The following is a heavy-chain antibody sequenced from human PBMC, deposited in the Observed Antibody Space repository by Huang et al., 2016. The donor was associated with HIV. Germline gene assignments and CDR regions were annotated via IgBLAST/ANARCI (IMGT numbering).Heavy chain of an antibody. J-gene: IGHJ4*02. V-gene: IGHV3-30-3*01. CDR3: ARSEPSRYYFDY. CDR1: GFTFSNYA. CDR2: ISNEGSTK. Sequence: QVQLVESGGGVVQPGTSLRLSCAASGFTFSNYAMNWVRQVPGKGLGGGAVISNEGSTKYYADSVKGRFTISRDNSKNTGYLQRNSLRAEDTAVYYCARSEPSRYYFDYWGQGTLVTVSS.